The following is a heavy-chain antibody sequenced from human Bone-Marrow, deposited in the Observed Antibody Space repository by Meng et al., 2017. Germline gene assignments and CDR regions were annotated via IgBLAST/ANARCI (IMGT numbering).Heavy chain of an antibody. CDR3: VRSSAWVRTGFDP. J-gene: IGHJ5*02. V-gene: IGHV4-39*01. Sequence: QPQLQESGPGLVRPSAALSLTCSVSGGSISTSGYYWGWIRQPPGKGLEWIGSIGHSGFTYYTPSLKSRVTVSIDTSRNQFSLWLTSVTAADTAVYYCVRSSAWVRTGFDPWGQGTLVTVLL. CDR2: IGHSGFT. D-gene: IGHD6-19*01. CDR1: GGSISTSGYY.